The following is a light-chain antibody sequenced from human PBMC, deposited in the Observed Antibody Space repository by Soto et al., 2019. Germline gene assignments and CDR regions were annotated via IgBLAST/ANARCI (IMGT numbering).Light chain of an antibody. CDR3: QTWGTGTPYV. CDR2: DNT. J-gene: IGLJ1*01. Sequence: QLVLTQPPSVSGAPGERVTISCTGSSSDIGAGYRVRWYQQVPGTAPKLLIYDNTNRPSGVSVRFSGSKSGTSASLAISGLQAEDEADYYCQTWGTGTPYVFGTGTKLTVL. V-gene: IGLV1-40*01. CDR1: SSDIGAGYR.